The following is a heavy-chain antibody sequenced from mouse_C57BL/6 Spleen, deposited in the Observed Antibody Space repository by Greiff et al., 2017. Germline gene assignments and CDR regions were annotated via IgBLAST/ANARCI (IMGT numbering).Heavy chain of an antibody. CDR3: AREEYICYAMDY. J-gene: IGHJ4*01. V-gene: IGHV5-17*01. D-gene: IGHD5-1*01. Sequence: EVKLVESGGGLVKPGGSLKLSCAASGFTFSDYGMHWVRQAPEKGLEWVAYISSGSSTIYYADTVKGRFTISRDNAKNTLFLQMTSLRCEDTAMYYCAREEYICYAMDYWGQGTSVTVSS. CDR2: ISSGSSTI. CDR1: GFTFSDYG.